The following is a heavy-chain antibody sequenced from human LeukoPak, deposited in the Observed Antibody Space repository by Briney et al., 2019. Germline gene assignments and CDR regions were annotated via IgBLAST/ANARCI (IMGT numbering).Heavy chain of an antibody. Sequence: GGSLRLSCAASGFTFSSYAMTWVRQAPGKGLEWVSSISSSSSYIYYADSVKGRFTISRDNAKNSLYLQVNSLRAEDTAVYYCARGDILTGSDLPLWGQGTLVTVSS. CDR1: GFTFSSYA. CDR3: ARGDILTGSDLPL. J-gene: IGHJ4*02. CDR2: ISSSSSYI. V-gene: IGHV3-21*01. D-gene: IGHD3-9*01.